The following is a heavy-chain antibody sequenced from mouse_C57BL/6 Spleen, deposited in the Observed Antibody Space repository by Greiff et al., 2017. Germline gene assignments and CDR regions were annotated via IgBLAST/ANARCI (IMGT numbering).Heavy chain of an antibody. CDR3: ARDGDTTFAY. CDR2: INPNNGGT. V-gene: IGHV1-26*01. Sequence: VQLQQSGPELVKPGASVKISCKASGYTFTDYYMNWVKQSHGKSLEWIGDINPNNGGTSYNQKFKGKATLTVDKSSSTAYMELRSLTSEDSAVYYCARDGDTTFAYWGQGTLVTVSA. J-gene: IGHJ3*01. CDR1: GYTFTDYY. D-gene: IGHD1-1*01.